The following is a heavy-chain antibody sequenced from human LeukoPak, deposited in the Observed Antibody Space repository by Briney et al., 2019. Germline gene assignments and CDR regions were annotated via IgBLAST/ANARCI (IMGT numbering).Heavy chain of an antibody. CDR1: GFIFGSHR. CDR2: IGQDGTGT. CDR3: VRGNEAY. Sequence: GGSLRLSCASSGFIFGSHRMSWVRQAPGKGLEWVANIGQDGTGTFYADSLKGRFTISRNNAKNLLYLQMNSLRVEDTAVYYCVRGNEAYWGQAPWSPSPQ. J-gene: IGHJ1*01. V-gene: IGHV3-7*01.